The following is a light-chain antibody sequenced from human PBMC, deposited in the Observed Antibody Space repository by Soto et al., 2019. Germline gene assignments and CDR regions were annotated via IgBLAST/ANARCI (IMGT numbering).Light chain of an antibody. CDR2: DAS. CDR3: QQYVNLVT. Sequence: DIQMTQSPSSLSASVGDRVTITCQASQDISNRLNWYQQKPGKAPKLLINDASNLEAGVPSRFSGSGSGTDFTFTISSLQPKDIATYYCQQYVNLVTFGGGTKLEIK. CDR1: QDISNR. V-gene: IGKV1-33*01. J-gene: IGKJ4*01.